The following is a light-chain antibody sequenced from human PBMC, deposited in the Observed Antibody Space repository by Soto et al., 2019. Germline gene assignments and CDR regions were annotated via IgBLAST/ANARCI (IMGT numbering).Light chain of an antibody. CDR1: QSVNNKY. CDR2: GAS. Sequence: VLTQSQGTLSLFPSQRPPPSSRTSQSVNNKYVAWYQQKPGQAPRLLIYGASSRATGIPDRFSGSGSGADFTLTISRLEPEDFAVYFCQQYGSSPLTFGGGTKVDIK. J-gene: IGKJ4*01. V-gene: IGKV3-20*01. CDR3: QQYGSSPLT.